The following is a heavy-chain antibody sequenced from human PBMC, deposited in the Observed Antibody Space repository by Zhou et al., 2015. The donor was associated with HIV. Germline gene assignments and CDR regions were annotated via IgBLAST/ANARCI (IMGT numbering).Heavy chain of an antibody. J-gene: IGHJ3*01. CDR3: AKIQLLVPHDVFND. CDR2: ISDSDGRT. V-gene: IGHV3-23*04. Sequence: EVQLVESGGGLVQPGRSLRLSCAASGFTFSSSAMTWVRQSPERGLEWVSSISDSDGRTYYADFVKGRFTVSRDNSKSTLYLQMNNLRADDTAVYYCAKIQLLVPHDVFNDWGQGTVVTVSS. D-gene: IGHD1-1*01. CDR1: GFTFSSSA.